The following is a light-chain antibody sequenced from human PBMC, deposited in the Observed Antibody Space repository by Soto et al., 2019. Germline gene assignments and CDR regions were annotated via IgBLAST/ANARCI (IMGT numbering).Light chain of an antibody. CDR1: RSNIGAGYE. Sequence: QSVLTQPPSVSGAPGQRVTISCTGSRSNIGAGYEVHWYQQLPGTAPKLLIYGNIYRPSGVPDRFSGSKSGTSVSLSITGLQAEDEADYHCHSYYSSLSGVVLGGGTQLTVL. J-gene: IGLJ2*01. V-gene: IGLV1-40*01. CDR2: GNI. CDR3: HSYYSSLSGVV.